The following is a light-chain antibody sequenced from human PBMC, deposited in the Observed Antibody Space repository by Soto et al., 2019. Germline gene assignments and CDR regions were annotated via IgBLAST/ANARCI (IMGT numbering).Light chain of an antibody. CDR3: NSFTDSSLYV. CDR1: SSDVGGYNY. CDR2: AVT. J-gene: IGLJ1*01. Sequence: QSALTQPASVSGSPGQSITISCTGTSSDVGGYNYVSWYQQHPGKAPKLMIYAVTDRPSGVSSRFSGSKSGNTASLTISGLQAEDEADYYCNSFTDSSLYVFGTGTKLTVL. V-gene: IGLV2-14*01.